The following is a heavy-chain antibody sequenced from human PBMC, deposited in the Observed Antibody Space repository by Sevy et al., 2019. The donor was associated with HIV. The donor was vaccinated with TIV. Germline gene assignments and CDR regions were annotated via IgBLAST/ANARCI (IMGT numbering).Heavy chain of an antibody. V-gene: IGHV3-30*02. Sequence: GGSLRLSCTASGFTFNFHGMHWVRQAPGKGLEWVAFIWHDGSNKYIADSVKGRFTISRDNSKNTLFLQMNSLTVEDTAVYYCARETDNSARWLDPWGQGTLVTVSS. CDR3: ARETDNSARWLDP. CDR2: IWHDGSNK. D-gene: IGHD4-4*01. J-gene: IGHJ5*02. CDR1: GFTFNFHG.